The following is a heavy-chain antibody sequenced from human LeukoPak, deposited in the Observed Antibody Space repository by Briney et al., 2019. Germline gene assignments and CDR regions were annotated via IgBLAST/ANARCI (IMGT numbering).Heavy chain of an antibody. CDR2: ISNNGGYT. Sequence: PGGSLRLSCAASGFTFSSSAMSWVRQAPGKGLEWVSAISNNGGYTYYADSVQGRFTISRDNSKSTLCLQMNSLRAEDTAVYYCAKQLGYCSDGSCYFPYWGQGTVVTASS. D-gene: IGHD2-15*01. CDR3: AKQLGYCSDGSCYFPY. J-gene: IGHJ4*02. CDR1: GFTFSSSA. V-gene: IGHV3-23*01.